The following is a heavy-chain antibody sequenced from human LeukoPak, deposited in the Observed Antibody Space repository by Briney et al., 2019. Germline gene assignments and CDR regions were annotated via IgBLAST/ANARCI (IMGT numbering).Heavy chain of an antibody. CDR3: ASIPKDWGYYDSSGYLDY. CDR1: GGSISSGGYY. D-gene: IGHD3-22*01. Sequence: SETLSLTCTVSGGSISSGGYYWSWIRQHPGKGLEWIGYIYCSGSTYYNPSLKSRVTISVDTSKNQFSLKLSSVTAADTAVYYCASIPKDWGYYDSSGYLDYWGQGTLVTVSS. CDR2: IYCSGST. J-gene: IGHJ4*02. V-gene: IGHV4-31*03.